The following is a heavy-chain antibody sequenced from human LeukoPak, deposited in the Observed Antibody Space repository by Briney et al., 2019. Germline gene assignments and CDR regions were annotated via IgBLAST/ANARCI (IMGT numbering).Heavy chain of an antibody. CDR1: GFTFSSYA. Sequence: PGGSLRLSCAASGFTFSSYAMSWVRQAPGKGLEWVSAISGSGGSTYYADSVKGRFTISRDNSKNTLYLQMNSLRAEDTAVYYCANVRIAAAGTSGSFDYWGQGTLVTVSS. CDR2: ISGSGGST. V-gene: IGHV3-23*01. J-gene: IGHJ4*02. CDR3: ANVRIAAAGTSGSFDY. D-gene: IGHD6-13*01.